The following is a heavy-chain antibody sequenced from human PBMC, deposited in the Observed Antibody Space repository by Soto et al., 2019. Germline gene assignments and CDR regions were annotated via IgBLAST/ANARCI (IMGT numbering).Heavy chain of an antibody. V-gene: IGHV4-39*01. CDR3: ARHVDGGTPPYAFDI. Sequence: QLQLQESGPGLVKPSETLSLTCSVSGDSISTANYYWGWIRQPPGKGLEWIGSIYYGRSTYYNPSLKSRVTISVDTSENHFSLSLSSVTAADTAVYFCARHVDGGTPPYAFDIWGQGTMVPVSS. D-gene: IGHD3-3*01. CDR2: IYYGRST. CDR1: GDSISTANYY. J-gene: IGHJ3*02.